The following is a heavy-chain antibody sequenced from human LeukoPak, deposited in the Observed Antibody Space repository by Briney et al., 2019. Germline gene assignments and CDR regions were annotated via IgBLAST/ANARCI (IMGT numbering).Heavy chain of an antibody. J-gene: IGHJ3*02. CDR1: GFTFSSYG. CDR2: INSDGSST. V-gene: IGHV3-74*01. D-gene: IGHD3-10*01. Sequence: GGSLRLSCAASGFTFSSYGMHWVRQAPGKGLVWVSRINSDGSSTSYADSVKGRFTISRDNAKNTLYLQMNSLRAEDTAVYYCARDQGPVWFGELFAFDIWGQGTMVTVSS. CDR3: ARDQGPVWFGELFAFDI.